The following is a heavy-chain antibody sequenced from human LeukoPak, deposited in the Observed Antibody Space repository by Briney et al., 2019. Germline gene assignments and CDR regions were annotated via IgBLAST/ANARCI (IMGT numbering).Heavy chain of an antibody. D-gene: IGHD1-26*01. V-gene: IGHV4-4*02. Sequence: AETLSLTCGVSGGSITTTNYWSWVRQPPGGGLEWIGEISLAGRTRYNPSLQSRVHISIDESKNHLYLNLASVTAADTAVYYCSRESGPFCPFGHWGQGTLVAVTS. CDR3: SRESGPFCPFGH. CDR2: ISLAGRT. CDR1: GGSITTTNY. J-gene: IGHJ4*02.